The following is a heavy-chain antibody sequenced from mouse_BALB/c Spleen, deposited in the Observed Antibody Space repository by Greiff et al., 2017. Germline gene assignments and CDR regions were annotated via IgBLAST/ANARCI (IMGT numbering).Heavy chain of an antibody. V-gene: IGHV7-3*02. J-gene: IGHJ4*01. CDR1: GFTFTDYY. CDR3: ARAGHYYGSSLYAMDY. CDR2: IRNKANGYTT. Sequence: EVKLMESGGGLVQPGGSLRLSFATSGFTFTDYYMSWVRQPPGKALEWLGFIRNKANGYTTEYSASVKGRFTISRDNSQSILYLQMNTLRAEDSATYYCARAGHYYGSSLYAMDYWGQGTSVTVSS. D-gene: IGHD1-1*01.